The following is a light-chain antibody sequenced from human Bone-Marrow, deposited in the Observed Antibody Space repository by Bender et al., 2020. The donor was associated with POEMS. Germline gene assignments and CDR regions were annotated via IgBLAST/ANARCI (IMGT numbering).Light chain of an antibody. Sequence: QSALTQPASVSGSPGQSITISCTGTSSDIGGSKYVCWYQQHPGKAPKLMIYDVTHRPSGVSNRFSGSKSGNTASLTIAGLQAEDEADYYCSSYTSSDTVVFGGGTKLTVL. CDR2: DVT. CDR1: SSDIGGSKY. J-gene: IGLJ3*02. CDR3: SSYTSSDTVV. V-gene: IGLV2-14*03.